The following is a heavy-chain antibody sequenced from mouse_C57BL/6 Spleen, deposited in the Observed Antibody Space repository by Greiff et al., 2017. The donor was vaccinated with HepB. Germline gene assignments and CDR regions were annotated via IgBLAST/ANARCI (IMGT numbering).Heavy chain of an antibody. D-gene: IGHD1-1*01. CDR2: IDPSDSYT. Sequence: QVQLKQPGAELVRPGTSVKLSCKASGYTFTSYWMHWVKQRPGQGLEWIGVIDPSDSYTNYNQKFKGKATLTVDTSSSTAYMQLSSLTSEDSAVYYCARITTVVATPDYWGQGTTLTVSS. CDR3: ARITTVVATPDY. J-gene: IGHJ2*01. CDR1: GYTFTSYW. V-gene: IGHV1-59*01.